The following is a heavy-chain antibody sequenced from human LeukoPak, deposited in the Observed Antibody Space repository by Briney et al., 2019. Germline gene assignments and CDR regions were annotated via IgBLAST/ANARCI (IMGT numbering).Heavy chain of an antibody. J-gene: IGHJ4*02. CDR3: ARDLSGVTGYTYGRGIDY. V-gene: IGHV3-7*01. Sequence: GGSLRLSCAASGFTFSSYEMNWVRQAPGKGLEWVANIKKDGSDKYYVDSVKGRFTISRDNAKTSLYLQMNSLRAEDTAVYYCARDLSGVTGYTYGRGIDYWGQGTLVTVSS. CDR2: IKKDGSDK. D-gene: IGHD5-18*01. CDR1: GFTFSSYE.